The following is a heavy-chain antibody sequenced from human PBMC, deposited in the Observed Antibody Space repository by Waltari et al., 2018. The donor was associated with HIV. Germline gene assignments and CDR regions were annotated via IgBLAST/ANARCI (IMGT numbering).Heavy chain of an antibody. CDR3: ASPISPGGMYYYGMDV. V-gene: IGHV1-69*12. CDR1: GDTFSSYA. J-gene: IGHJ6*02. D-gene: IGHD3-16*01. Sequence: QVQLVQSGAEVKKPGSSVKVSCKASGDTFSSYAISWVRQAPGQGLEWMGGNIPVFGATNYAQNFQGRVTITAEQSTSTAYMELSSLRSEDTAVYYCASPISPGGMYYYGMDVWGQGTTVTVSS. CDR2: NIPVFGAT.